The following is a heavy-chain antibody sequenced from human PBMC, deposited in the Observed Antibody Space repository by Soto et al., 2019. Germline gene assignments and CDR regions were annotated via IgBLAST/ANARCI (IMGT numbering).Heavy chain of an antibody. CDR3: ARDPPIWY. Sequence: QVQLVESGGGGVQPGRSLRLSCAASGFTYSSYAMHWVRQAPGKGLEWVEVISYDGSNKYYADSVKGRFTISRDNSKNTLYLQMNSLRAEDTAVYYCARDPPIWYWGQGTLVTVSS. CDR1: GFTYSSYA. CDR2: ISYDGSNK. V-gene: IGHV3-30-3*01. D-gene: IGHD2-2*02. J-gene: IGHJ4*02.